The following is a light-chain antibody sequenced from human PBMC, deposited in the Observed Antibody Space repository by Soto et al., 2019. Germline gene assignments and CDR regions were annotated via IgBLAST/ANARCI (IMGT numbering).Light chain of an antibody. Sequence: EIVLTQSPGTLSLSPGERATLSCRASQSVSSSFLAWYQQKPGQAPRLLIYAASSRATGIPERFSGSGSGTDFTLTISRLEPEDSAVYYCQQYGSSPRTFGQGTKVEIK. V-gene: IGKV3-20*01. J-gene: IGKJ1*01. CDR3: QQYGSSPRT. CDR2: AAS. CDR1: QSVSSSF.